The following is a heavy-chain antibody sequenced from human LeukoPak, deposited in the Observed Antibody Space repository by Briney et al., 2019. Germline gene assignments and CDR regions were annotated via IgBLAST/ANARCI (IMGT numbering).Heavy chain of an antibody. CDR2: ISWNSGSI. D-gene: IGHD3-22*01. Sequence: GGSLRLSCAASGLTFDDYAMHWVRQAPGKGLEWVSGISWNSGSIGYADSVKGRFTISRDNAKNSLYLQMNSLRAEDTALYYCAKTYYDSSGYYYYFDYWGQGTLVTVSS. CDR3: AKTYYDSSGYYYYFDY. CDR1: GLTFDDYA. J-gene: IGHJ4*02. V-gene: IGHV3-9*01.